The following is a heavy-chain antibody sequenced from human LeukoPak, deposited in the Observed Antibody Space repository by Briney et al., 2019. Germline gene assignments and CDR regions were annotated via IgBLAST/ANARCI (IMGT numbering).Heavy chain of an antibody. D-gene: IGHD3-10*01. Sequence: GGSLRLSCAASGFTFSSSWMHWVRQAPGKGLVWVSRINSDGSSTIYADSVKGRFTMSRDNTKNMLYLQMNSLRVEDTAVYYCAKHSTGVECWGRGTLVTVSS. J-gene: IGHJ2*01. CDR2: INSDGSST. CDR3: AKHSTGVEC. V-gene: IGHV3-74*01. CDR1: GFTFSSSW.